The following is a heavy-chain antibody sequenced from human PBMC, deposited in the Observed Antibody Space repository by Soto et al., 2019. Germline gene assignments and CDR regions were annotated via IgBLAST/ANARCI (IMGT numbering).Heavy chain of an antibody. CDR2: IKGDGITT. J-gene: IGHJ4*02. V-gene: IGHV3-74*01. CDR1: GFTFSSYW. Sequence: EVQLVESGGGLVQPGGSLRLSCAASGFTFSSYWIHWVRQAPGKGLVWVSRIKGDGITTNYADSVKGRVTISRDNAKNTVYLQVNSLRAEDTAVYYCARGAFGAYYFDYWGQGTRVTVSS. CDR3: ARGAFGAYYFDY. D-gene: IGHD3-3*01.